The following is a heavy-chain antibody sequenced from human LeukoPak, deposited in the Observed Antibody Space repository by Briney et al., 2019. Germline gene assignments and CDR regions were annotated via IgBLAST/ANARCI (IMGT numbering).Heavy chain of an antibody. Sequence: GASVKVSCKASGYTFTSYYMHWVRQAPGQGLEWMGIINPSGGSTSYAQKFQGRVTMTRDTSTSAVYMELSSLRSEDTAVYYCARDQTGYYGMDVWGRGTTVTVSS. V-gene: IGHV1-46*01. CDR1: GYTFTSYY. CDR3: ARDQTGYYGMDV. J-gene: IGHJ6*02. D-gene: IGHD3-10*01. CDR2: INPSGGST.